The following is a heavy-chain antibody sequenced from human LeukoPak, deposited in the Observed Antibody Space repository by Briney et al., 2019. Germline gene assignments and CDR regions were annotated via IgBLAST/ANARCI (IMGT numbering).Heavy chain of an antibody. D-gene: IGHD3-10*01. CDR1: GFTFSSSA. CDR2: ISGSGGGT. V-gene: IGHV3-23*01. J-gene: IGHJ4*02. Sequence: PGGSLRLSCATSGFTFSSSAMSWVRQPPGKGLAWVSTISGSGGGTYYADSVKGRFTISRDNSKNTLYLQMNSLRAEDTAVFYCGKLVYSSGMYHFDYWGQGTLVTVSS. CDR3: GKLVYSSGMYHFDY.